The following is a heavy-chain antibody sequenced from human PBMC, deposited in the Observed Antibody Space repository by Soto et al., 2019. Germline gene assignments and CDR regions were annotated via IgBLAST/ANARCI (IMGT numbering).Heavy chain of an antibody. CDR3: AKVLGAYYFDH. Sequence: GESLKISCAASGFTFSTYGMGWVRQAPGKGLEWVSVISGSGGNTYYADSVKGRFTISRDNFKNTLSLQMNSLRAEDTAGYYCAKVLGAYYFDHWGQGTLVTVSS. CDR1: GFTFSTYG. J-gene: IGHJ4*02. V-gene: IGHV3-23*01. CDR2: ISGSGGNT.